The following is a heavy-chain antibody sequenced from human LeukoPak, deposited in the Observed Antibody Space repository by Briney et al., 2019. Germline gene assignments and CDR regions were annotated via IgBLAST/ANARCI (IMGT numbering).Heavy chain of an antibody. CDR3: ARGYDILTGYANWFDP. V-gene: IGHV4-39*07. CDR1: GGSISSSSYY. D-gene: IGHD3-9*01. J-gene: IGHJ5*02. CDR2: IYYSGST. Sequence: SETLSLTCTVSGGSISSSSYYWGWIRQPPGKGLEWIGSIYYSGSTYYNPSLKSRVTISVDMSKNQFSLKLSSVTAADTAVYYCARGYDILTGYANWFDPWGQGTLVTVSS.